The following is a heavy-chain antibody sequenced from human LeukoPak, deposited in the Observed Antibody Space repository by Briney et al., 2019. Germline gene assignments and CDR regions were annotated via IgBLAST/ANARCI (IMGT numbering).Heavy chain of an antibody. CDR3: ANPGVGH. J-gene: IGHJ4*02. CDR2: IKPDGSEK. D-gene: IGHD2-8*01. Sequence: GGSLRLSCAASGFTFSNSWMSWVRQTPGKGLEWVANIKPDGSEKYYVDSVKGRFTISRDDAQKSLYLEMNRLRVEDTAVYYCANPGVGHWGQGTLVTVSA. V-gene: IGHV3-7*01. CDR1: GFTFSNSW.